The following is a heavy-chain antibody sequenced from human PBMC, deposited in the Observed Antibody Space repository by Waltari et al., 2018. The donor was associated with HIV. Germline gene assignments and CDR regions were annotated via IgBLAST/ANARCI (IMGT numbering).Heavy chain of an antibody. D-gene: IGHD3-3*01. CDR1: GGSISSGSYY. CDR3: AREAQYYDFWSGYRDYFDY. CDR2: IYTSGST. V-gene: IGHV4-61*02. Sequence: QVQLQESGPGLVKPSQTLSLTCTVSGGSISSGSYYWSWFRQPAGKGLEWIGRIYTSGSTNYNPSRKSRVTISVDTSKNQFSLKLSSVTAADTAVYYCAREAQYYDFWSGYRDYFDYWGQGTLVTVSS. J-gene: IGHJ4*02.